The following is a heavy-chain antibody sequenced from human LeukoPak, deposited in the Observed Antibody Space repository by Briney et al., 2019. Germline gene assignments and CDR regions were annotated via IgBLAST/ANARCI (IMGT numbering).Heavy chain of an antibody. Sequence: ASVKVSCKASGYTFTSYYMHWVRQAPGQGLEWMGIINPSGGSTSYAQKFQGRVTMTRDTSTSTVYMELSSLRSEDTAVYYCGRDDLAVAGLDYWGQGTLVTVSS. CDR1: GYTFTSYY. V-gene: IGHV1-46*01. CDR3: GRDDLAVAGLDY. CDR2: INPSGGST. D-gene: IGHD6-19*01. J-gene: IGHJ4*02.